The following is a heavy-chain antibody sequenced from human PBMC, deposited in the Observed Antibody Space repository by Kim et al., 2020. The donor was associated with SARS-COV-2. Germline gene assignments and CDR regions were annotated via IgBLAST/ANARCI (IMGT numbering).Heavy chain of an antibody. J-gene: IGHJ6*02. V-gene: IGHV3-23*01. D-gene: IGHD6-13*01. CDR1: GFTFSSYA. CDR3: AKDRLGYSSSWYQAHDYYYSGMDV. CDR2: SSGSGGST. Sequence: GGSLRLSCAASGFTFSSYAMSWVRQAQGKGLEWVSASSGSGGSTYYADSVKGRFTISRDNSKNTLYLQMNSLRAEDTAVYYCAKDRLGYSSSWYQAHDYYYSGMDVCGRGTTVTVS.